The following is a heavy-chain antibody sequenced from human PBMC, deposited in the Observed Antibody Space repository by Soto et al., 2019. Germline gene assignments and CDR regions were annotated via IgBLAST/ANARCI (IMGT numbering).Heavy chain of an antibody. J-gene: IGHJ4*02. Sequence: QITLKESGPTLVKPTQTLTLTCTFSGFSLTTSAVAVGWIRQPPGKALEWLAIIYGSDDKFYSPSLKSRLTITKDHSTNQVVLTMTSMDPLDTATYFCARRYDPYYFDYWGQGTLVTVSS. V-gene: IGHV2-5*01. CDR2: IYGSDDK. CDR1: GFSLTTSAVA. D-gene: IGHD1-1*01. CDR3: ARRYDPYYFDY.